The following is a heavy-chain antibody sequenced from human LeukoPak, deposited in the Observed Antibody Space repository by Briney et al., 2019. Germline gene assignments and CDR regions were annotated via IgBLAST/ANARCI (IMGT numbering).Heavy chain of an antibody. CDR2: IYYSGST. D-gene: IGHD3-10*01. CDR1: GGSISSGDYY. CDR3: ARGDDYYGSGSPSFDY. J-gene: IGHJ4*02. V-gene: IGHV4-30-4*08. Sequence: SETLSLTCTVSGGSISSGDYYWNWIRQPPGKGLEWIGYIYYSGSTYYNPSLKSRVTISVDTSKNQFSLKLSSVTAADTAVYCCARGDDYYGSGSPSFDYWGQGTLVTVSS.